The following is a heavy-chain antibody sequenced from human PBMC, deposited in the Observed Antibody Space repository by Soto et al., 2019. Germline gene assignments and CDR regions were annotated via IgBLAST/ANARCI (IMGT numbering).Heavy chain of an antibody. Sequence: SETLSLTCTVSGGSITSSEYYWSWIRQPPGKGLEWIGHIYYIGTTDYNPSLKSRVTISVDTSKNQFSLKVTSVTAADTAVYFCAREEKQLSRYGGDFDYWGQGILVTVSS. D-gene: IGHD3-16*01. CDR2: IYYIGTT. CDR3: AREEKQLSRYGGDFDY. V-gene: IGHV4-61*08. CDR1: GGSITSSEYY. J-gene: IGHJ4*02.